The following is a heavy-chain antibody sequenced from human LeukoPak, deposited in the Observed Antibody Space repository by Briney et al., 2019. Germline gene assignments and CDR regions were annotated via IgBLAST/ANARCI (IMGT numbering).Heavy chain of an antibody. J-gene: IGHJ4*02. CDR2: IKQDGSEK. CDR3: ARDWPLRGYSYGTLDY. D-gene: IGHD5-18*01. Sequence: GGSLRISCAASGFTFSNYWMSWVRQAPGKGLEWVANIKQDGSEKYYVDSVKGRFTISRDNAKNSLYLQMNSLRAEDTAVYYCARDWPLRGYSYGTLDYWGQGTLVTVSS. V-gene: IGHV3-7*01. CDR1: GFTFSNYW.